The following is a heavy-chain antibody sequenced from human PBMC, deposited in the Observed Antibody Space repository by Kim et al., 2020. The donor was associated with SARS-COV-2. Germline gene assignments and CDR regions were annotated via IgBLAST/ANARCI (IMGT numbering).Heavy chain of an antibody. CDR2: IYYSGST. D-gene: IGHD6-6*01. V-gene: IGHV4-39*01. J-gene: IGHJ4*02. CDR3: ARQIYSSSAEDY. Sequence: SETLSLTCTVSGGSISGSSYYWGWIRQPPGKGLEWIGSIYYSGSTYYNPSLKSRVIISVDTSKNQFSLKLSSVTAADTAVYYCARQIYSSSAEDYWGQGT. CDR1: GGSISGSSYY.